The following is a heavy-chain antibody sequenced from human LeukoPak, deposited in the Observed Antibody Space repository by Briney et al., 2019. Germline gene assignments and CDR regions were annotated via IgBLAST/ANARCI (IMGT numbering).Heavy chain of an antibody. Sequence: PGGSLRLSCAASGFTFSNYGMHWVRQAPGKGLEWVAFIRYDGTNKYYADSVKGRLTISRDNSKNTLYLQMNSLRAEDTAVYYCAKEKKYYYDSTGYPGYDYWGQGTLVTVSP. CDR2: IRYDGTNK. CDR1: GFTFSNYG. D-gene: IGHD3-22*01. V-gene: IGHV3-30*02. J-gene: IGHJ4*02. CDR3: AKEKKYYYDSTGYPGYDY.